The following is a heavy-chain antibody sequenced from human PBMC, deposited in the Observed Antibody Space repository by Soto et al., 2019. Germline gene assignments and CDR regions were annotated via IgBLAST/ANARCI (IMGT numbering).Heavy chain of an antibody. CDR2: IIPIFGTA. V-gene: IGHV1-69*06. J-gene: IGHJ4*02. CDR3: ARSPSSSWYSFDY. D-gene: IGHD6-13*01. Sequence: GASVKVSCKASGGTFSGYAISWVRQAPGQGLEWMGGIIPIFGTANYAQKFQGRVTITADKSTSTAYMELSSLRSEDTAVYYCARSPSSSWYSFDYWGQGTLVNVSS. CDR1: GGTFSGYA.